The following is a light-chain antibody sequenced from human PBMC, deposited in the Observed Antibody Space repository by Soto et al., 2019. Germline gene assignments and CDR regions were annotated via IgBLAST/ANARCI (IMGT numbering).Light chain of an antibody. Sequence: EIVMTQSPATLSVSPGERGTLSCRASQSVSSNLAWYQQKPGQAPRLLIYDASNRATGIPARFSGSGSGTDFTLTISSLEPEDFAVYYCQQRSNWPRLTFGGGTKVDIK. J-gene: IGKJ4*01. CDR1: QSVSSN. V-gene: IGKV3-11*01. CDR3: QQRSNWPRLT. CDR2: DAS.